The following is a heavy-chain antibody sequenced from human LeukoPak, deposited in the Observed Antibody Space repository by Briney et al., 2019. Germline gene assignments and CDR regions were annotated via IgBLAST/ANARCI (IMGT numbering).Heavy chain of an antibody. CDR2: IYYSGST. V-gene: IGHV4-31*03. J-gene: IGHJ4*02. CDR1: GGSISSGGYY. Sequence: SQTLSLTCTVSGGSISSGGYYWSWLRQHPGKGLEWIGYIYYSGSTYYNPSLKSRVTISVDTSKNQFSLKLSSVTAADTAVYYCAVMSSGYYSRTDYWGQGTLVTVSS. D-gene: IGHD3-22*01. CDR3: AVMSSGYYSRTDY.